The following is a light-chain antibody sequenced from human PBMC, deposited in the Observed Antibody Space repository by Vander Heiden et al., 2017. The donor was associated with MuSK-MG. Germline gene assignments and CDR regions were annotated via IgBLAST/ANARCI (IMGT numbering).Light chain of an antibody. V-gene: IGKV1-5*01. CDR2: DAS. CDR3: QQYNSYPCT. Sequence: DVPMTPSPSTLSASVGDRVTITCRASQSISSWLAWYQQKPGKAPKLLIYDASSLESGVPSRFSGSGSGTEFTLTISSLQPDDFATYYCQQYNSYPCTFGQGTKLEIK. J-gene: IGKJ2*02. CDR1: QSISSW.